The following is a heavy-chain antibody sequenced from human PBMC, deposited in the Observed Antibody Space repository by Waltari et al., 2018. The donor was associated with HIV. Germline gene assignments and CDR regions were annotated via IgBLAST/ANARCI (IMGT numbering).Heavy chain of an antibody. Sequence: QVHLVQSGAEVKKPGSSVKVSCKASGGAFVSHSFYWVRQAQGQGLEWMRRAIPMLGTANYAKKFQGRVTITADKSTTTAYMELNGLRIDDTAGYYCASARETMGVDFDSWGQGTLVTVS. J-gene: IGHJ5*01. D-gene: IGHD3-3*01. CDR1: GGAFVSHS. CDR3: ASARETMGVDFDS. CDR2: AIPMLGTA. V-gene: IGHV1-69*08.